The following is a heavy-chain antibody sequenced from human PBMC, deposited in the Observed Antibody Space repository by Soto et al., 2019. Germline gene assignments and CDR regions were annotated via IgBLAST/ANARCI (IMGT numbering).Heavy chain of an antibody. CDR3: VRDNGGPFDY. J-gene: IGHJ4*02. Sequence: SETLSLTCTVSGGSISSYYWSWIRQPPGKGLEWIGYIYYSGSTDYNPSLKSRVTISVDTSKNQFSLKLSSVTAADTAIYYCVRDNGGPFDYWGQGTLVTVSS. CDR2: IYYSGST. CDR1: GGSISSYY. D-gene: IGHD4-17*01. V-gene: IGHV4-59*01.